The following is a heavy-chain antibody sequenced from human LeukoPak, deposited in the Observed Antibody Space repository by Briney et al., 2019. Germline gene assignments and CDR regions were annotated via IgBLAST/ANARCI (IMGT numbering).Heavy chain of an antibody. Sequence: GGSLRLSCVASGLPIADFAMHWVRQAPGKGLEWVSLISGGGVSAFYADSVKGRFSISRDNSKNSLYLEMNSLRTEDAGMYYCASESGKFDYWGQGTLVAVSS. V-gene: IGHV3-43*02. J-gene: IGHJ4*02. CDR3: ASESGKFDY. CDR1: GLPIADFA. CDR2: ISGGGVSA.